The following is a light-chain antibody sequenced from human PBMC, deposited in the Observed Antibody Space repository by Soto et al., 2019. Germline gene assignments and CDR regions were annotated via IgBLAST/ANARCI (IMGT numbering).Light chain of an antibody. J-gene: IGKJ5*01. CDR2: DAS. Sequence: EIVLTQSPATLSLSPGERATLSCRASQDVSRYLAWYQQKPGQSPRLLIYDASNRATGIPARFSGSGSGTDFTLTISSLEPEDFAVYYCQQRSNWPITFGQGTRLEVK. CDR1: QDVSRY. CDR3: QQRSNWPIT. V-gene: IGKV3-11*01.